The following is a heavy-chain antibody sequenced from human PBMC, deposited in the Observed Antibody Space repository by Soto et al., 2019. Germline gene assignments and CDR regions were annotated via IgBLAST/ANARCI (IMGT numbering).Heavy chain of an antibody. D-gene: IGHD2-2*02. J-gene: IGHJ3*02. CDR2: ISSSSSTI. CDR1: GFTFSSYS. V-gene: IGHV3-48*02. Sequence: EVQLVESGGGLVQPGGSLRLSCAASGFTFSSYSMHWVRQAPGKGLEWVSYISSSSSTIYYADSVKGRFTISRDNAKNSLYLQMNSLRDEDTAVYYCARLPTYKLLLYGGRKHDAFDILGQGTLVTVSS. CDR3: ARLPTYKLLLYGGRKHDAFDI.